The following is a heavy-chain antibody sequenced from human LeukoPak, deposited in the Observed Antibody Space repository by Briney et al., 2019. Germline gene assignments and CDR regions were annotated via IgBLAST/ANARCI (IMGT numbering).Heavy chain of an antibody. V-gene: IGHV4-34*01. CDR1: GGSFSGYY. CDR2: INHSGST. D-gene: IGHD3-10*01. Sequence: SVTLSLTCAVYGGSFSGYYWSWIRQPPGKGLEWIGEINHSGSTNYNPSLKSRVTISVDTSKNQFSLKLSSVTAADTAVYYCARGGGSGSYYRAEYFQHWGQGTLVTVSS. J-gene: IGHJ1*01. CDR3: ARGGGSGSYYRAEYFQH.